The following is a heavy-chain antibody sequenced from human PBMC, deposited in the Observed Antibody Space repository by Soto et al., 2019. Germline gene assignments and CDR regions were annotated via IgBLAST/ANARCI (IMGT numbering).Heavy chain of an antibody. J-gene: IGHJ4*02. CDR1: GGSITSVNHY. D-gene: IGHD2-8*02. CDR2: IFDRGTT. V-gene: IGHV4-31*02. CDR3: ARAVAGTGAFDY. Sequence: QVQLEQSGPGLVKPSQTLSLTCDISGGSITSVNHYWSWIRQSPGEGLEWIGYIFDRGTTHYNPSLKGRVTITGDSSQTQFSLTIHSVTVADTAVYYCARAVAGTGAFDYWGRGTPVTVSS.